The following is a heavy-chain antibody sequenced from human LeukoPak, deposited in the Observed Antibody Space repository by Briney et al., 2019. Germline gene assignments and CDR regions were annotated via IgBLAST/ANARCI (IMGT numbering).Heavy chain of an antibody. J-gene: IGHJ4*02. CDR3: ARSDPGADYGDYELDY. CDR1: GDSITSDKW. V-gene: IGHV4-4*02. Sequence: SETLSLTCAVSGDSITSDKWWTWVRQPPGKGLEWIGEIHHSKSSNYYPSLKSRVTISVDKSKNQFSLELNSVTAADTAVYYCARSDPGADYGDYELDYWGQGTLVTVSS. D-gene: IGHD4-17*01. CDR2: IHHSKSS.